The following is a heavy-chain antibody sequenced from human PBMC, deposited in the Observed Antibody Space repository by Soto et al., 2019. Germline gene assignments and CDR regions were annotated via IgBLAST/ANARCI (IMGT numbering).Heavy chain of an antibody. Sequence: QVQLQESGPGLVKPSGTLSLTCAVSGGSVSSSNWWSWVRQPPGKGLEWIGEIHHRGGTNYNPSLKSRVILSLDKSKNQCSLKVTSVTAADTAVYYCARGVGSTAVAGQFDSWGQGILVTVSS. J-gene: IGHJ4*02. CDR3: ARGVGSTAVAGQFDS. D-gene: IGHD6-19*01. CDR2: IHHRGGT. CDR1: GGSVSSSNW. V-gene: IGHV4-4*02.